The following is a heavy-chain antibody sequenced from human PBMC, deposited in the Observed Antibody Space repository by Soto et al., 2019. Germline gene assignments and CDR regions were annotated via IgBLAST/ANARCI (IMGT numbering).Heavy chain of an antibody. CDR1: GFTFSSYS. Sequence: GGSLRLSCAASGFTFSSYSMNWVRQAPGKGLEWVSYISSSSSTIYYADSVKGRFTISRDNAKNSLYLQMNSLRDEDTAVYYCARELQLGFCSGGRCYAVGAFDIGGQGTMVTVSS. CDR2: ISSSSSTI. D-gene: IGHD2-15*01. J-gene: IGHJ3*02. CDR3: ARELQLGFCSGGRCYAVGAFDI. V-gene: IGHV3-48*02.